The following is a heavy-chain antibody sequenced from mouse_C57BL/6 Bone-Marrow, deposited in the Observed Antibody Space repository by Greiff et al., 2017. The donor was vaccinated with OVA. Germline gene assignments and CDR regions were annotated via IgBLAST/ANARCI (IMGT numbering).Heavy chain of an antibody. CDR2: IDPSDSYT. CDR3: AHGSSYGYFDV. CDR1: GYTFTSYW. D-gene: IGHD1-1*01. J-gene: IGHJ1*03. Sequence: QVQLQQPGAELVKPGASVKLSCKASGYTFTSYWMQWVKQRPGQGLEWIGEIDPSDSYTNYNQKFQGKATLTVDTSSSTAYMQLSSLTSEDSAVYYCAHGSSYGYFDVWGTGTTVTVSS. V-gene: IGHV1-50*01.